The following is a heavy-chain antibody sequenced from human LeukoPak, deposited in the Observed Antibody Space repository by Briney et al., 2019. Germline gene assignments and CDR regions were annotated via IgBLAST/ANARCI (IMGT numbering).Heavy chain of an antibody. CDR3: ARMSSGSYLFDY. V-gene: IGHV3-48*01. Sequence: EGSLRLSCAASGFSFSSYSMNWVRQAPGKGLEWLSYSSSGSSTIYYADSVKGRFTISKDNAKNSLYLQMNSLRAEDTAVYYCARMSSGSYLFDYWGQGTLVTVSS. J-gene: IGHJ4*02. CDR1: GFSFSSYS. D-gene: IGHD3-10*01. CDR2: SSSGSSTI.